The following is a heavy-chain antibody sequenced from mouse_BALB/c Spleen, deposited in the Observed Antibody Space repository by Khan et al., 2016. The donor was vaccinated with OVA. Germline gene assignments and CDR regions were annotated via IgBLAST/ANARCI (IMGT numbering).Heavy chain of an antibody. J-gene: IGHJ3*01. CDR2: INPNNGGT. CDR3: ARHGYGGVAY. D-gene: IGHD2-2*01. Sequence: VRLQQSGPELVKPGASVKIPCKASGYTFTDFIIDWVKQSLGESLEWIGDINPNNGGTIYNQKFKGKATLTVDKSSSTAYMELRSLTSEDTAVYYCARHGYGGVAYWGQGTLVTVSA. CDR1: GYTFTDFI. V-gene: IGHV1-18*01.